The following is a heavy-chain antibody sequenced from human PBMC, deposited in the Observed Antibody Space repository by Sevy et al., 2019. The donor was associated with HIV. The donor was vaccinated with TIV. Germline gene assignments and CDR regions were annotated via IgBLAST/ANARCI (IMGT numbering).Heavy chain of an antibody. CDR3: ASPLNYYDSPSAY. J-gene: IGHJ4*02. Sequence: GGSLRLSCAASGFTFSYYDMNWVRQAPGKGLEWVSSISSGSSYIFYADSVKGRFTIYRDNAKNSLYLQMNSLRAEDTVVYYCASPLNYYDSPSAYWGQGTLVTVSS. D-gene: IGHD3-22*01. CDR2: ISSGSSYI. CDR1: GFTFSYYD. V-gene: IGHV3-21*04.